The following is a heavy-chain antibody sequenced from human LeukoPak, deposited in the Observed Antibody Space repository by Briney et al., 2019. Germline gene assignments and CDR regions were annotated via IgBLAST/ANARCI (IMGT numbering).Heavy chain of an antibody. V-gene: IGHV1-18*01. D-gene: IGHD2-2*01. J-gene: IGHJ2*01. Sequence: ASVKVSCKASGYTFTSYGISWVRQAPGQGLEWMGWISAYNGNTNYAQKLQGRVTMTTDTSTSTAYMELRSLRSEDTAVYYCARVPIAPYCSSTSCYADWYFDLWGRGTLVTVSS. CDR2: ISAYNGNT. CDR3: ARVPIAPYCSSTSCYADWYFDL. CDR1: GYTFTSYG.